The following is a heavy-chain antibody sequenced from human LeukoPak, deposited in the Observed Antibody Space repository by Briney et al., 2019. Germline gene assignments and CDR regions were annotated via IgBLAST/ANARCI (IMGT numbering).Heavy chain of an antibody. V-gene: IGHV1-69*05. Sequence: SVKVSCKASGGTFSSYAISWVRQAPGQGLEWMGGIIPIFGTANYAQKFQGRVTITTDESTSTAYMELSSLRSEDTAVYYCATSRRDDYYYYYYMDVWGKGTTVTASS. CDR1: GGTFSSYA. CDR2: IIPIFGTA. CDR3: ATSRRDDYYYYYYMDV. J-gene: IGHJ6*03.